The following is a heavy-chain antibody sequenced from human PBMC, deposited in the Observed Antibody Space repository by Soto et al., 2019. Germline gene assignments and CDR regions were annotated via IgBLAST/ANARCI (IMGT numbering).Heavy chain of an antibody. Sequence: QVQLVQSGAEVKKPGSSVKVSCKASGGTFSSYAISWVRQAPGQGLEWMGGIIPIFGTANYAQKFQGRVTITADESTSTAYMELSSLRSEDTAVYYRARMGYCSSTSCSRGYFDYWGQGTLVTVSS. J-gene: IGHJ4*02. CDR3: ARMGYCSSTSCSRGYFDY. CDR2: IIPIFGTA. CDR1: GGTFSSYA. V-gene: IGHV1-69*01. D-gene: IGHD2-2*01.